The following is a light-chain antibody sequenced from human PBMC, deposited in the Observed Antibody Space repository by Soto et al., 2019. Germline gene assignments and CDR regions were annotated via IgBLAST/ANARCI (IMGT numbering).Light chain of an antibody. CDR1: QSFSSRY. V-gene: IGKV3-20*01. CDR2: GAS. CDR3: QQYGSSPPYS. Sequence: EIVLTQSPGTLSLSPGERATLSCRASQSFSSRYLAWYQQKPGQAPRFLIYGASSRATGIPDRFSGSGSGTDFTLTISRVEPDDFAVYDCQQYGSSPPYSFGQGTKLEIK. J-gene: IGKJ2*03.